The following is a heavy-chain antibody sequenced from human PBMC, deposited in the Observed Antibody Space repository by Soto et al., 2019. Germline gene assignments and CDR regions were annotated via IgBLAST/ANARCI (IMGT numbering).Heavy chain of an antibody. CDR3: ATGTHQPLLDS. D-gene: IGHD2-2*01. Sequence: GGSLRLSCAASGFSFGTYAMNWVRQAPGKGLEWVSFISFSSSYIYYADSVRGRFTVSRDNAKNSLYLQLNNLRAEDTAVYYCATGTHQPLLDSWGQGTLVTVSS. J-gene: IGHJ5*01. V-gene: IGHV3-21*01. CDR1: GFSFGTYA. CDR2: ISFSSSYI.